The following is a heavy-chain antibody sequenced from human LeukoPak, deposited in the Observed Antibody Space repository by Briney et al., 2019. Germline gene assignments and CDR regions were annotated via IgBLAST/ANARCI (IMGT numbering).Heavy chain of an antibody. CDR2: IWYDGSNK. CDR3: ARGHYGGKHYYFDY. D-gene: IGHD4-23*01. CDR1: GFTFSSYG. J-gene: IGHJ4*02. Sequence: GRSLRLSCAASGFTFSSYGMHWVRQAPGKGLEWVAVIWYDGSNKYYADSVKGRFTISRDNSKNTLYLQMNSLRAEDTAVYYCARGHYGGKHYYFDYWGQGTLVTVSS. V-gene: IGHV3-33*01.